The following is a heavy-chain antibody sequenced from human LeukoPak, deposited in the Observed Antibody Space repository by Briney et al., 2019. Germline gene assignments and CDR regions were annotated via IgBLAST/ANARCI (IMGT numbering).Heavy chain of an antibody. CDR3: AKGGSYYSCWFVP. D-gene: IGHD1-26*01. V-gene: IGHV3-20*04. Sequence: GGSLRLSCAASGFTFDDYGMSWVRQVPGKGLEWVSGIHWNGGSTGYADSVKGRFTISRDNAKNSLYLQMNSLRAEDTAVYYCAKGGSYYSCWFVPWGQGTLVTVSS. CDR1: GFTFDDYG. J-gene: IGHJ5*02. CDR2: IHWNGGST.